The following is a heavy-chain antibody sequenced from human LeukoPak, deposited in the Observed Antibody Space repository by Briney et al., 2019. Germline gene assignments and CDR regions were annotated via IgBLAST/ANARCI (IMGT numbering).Heavy chain of an antibody. CDR1: GYTFTSYD. J-gene: IGHJ6*02. V-gene: IGHV1-8*01. D-gene: IGHD3-9*01. Sequence: GASVKVSCKASGYTFTSYDINWVRQATRQGLEWMGWMNPNSGNTGYAQKFQGRVTMTRNTSISTAYMELSSLRSEDTAVYYCAVTVTGYYSGYYYYYGMDVWGQGTTVTVSS. CDR2: MNPNSGNT. CDR3: AVTVTGYYSGYYYYYGMDV.